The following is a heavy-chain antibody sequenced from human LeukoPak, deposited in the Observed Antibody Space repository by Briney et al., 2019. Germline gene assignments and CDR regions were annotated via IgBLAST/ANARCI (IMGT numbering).Heavy chain of an antibody. CDR3: AKETSRYFDDTKAFDY. CDR1: GFTFSSYA. Sequence: PGGSLRLSCAASGFTFSSYAMSWVRQAPGKGLEWVSGISGSGGSTYYADSVKGRFIISRDNSKNTLYLQMNSLRAEDTAVYYCAKETSRYFDDTKAFDYWGQGTLVTVSS. J-gene: IGHJ4*02. CDR2: ISGSGGST. V-gene: IGHV3-23*01. D-gene: IGHD3-9*01.